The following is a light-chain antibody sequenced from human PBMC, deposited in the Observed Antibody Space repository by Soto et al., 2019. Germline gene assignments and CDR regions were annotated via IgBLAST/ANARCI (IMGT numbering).Light chain of an antibody. J-gene: IGKJ4*01. Sequence: DIQMTQSPSSLSPSVGDRVTITCRASQSISSYLNWYQQKPGKAPKLLIYAASSLQRGVPSRFSGSGSGTDFTLTISSLQPEDFATYYCQQSYSTPLTFGGGTKVEIK. CDR3: QQSYSTPLT. V-gene: IGKV1-39*01. CDR2: AAS. CDR1: QSISSY.